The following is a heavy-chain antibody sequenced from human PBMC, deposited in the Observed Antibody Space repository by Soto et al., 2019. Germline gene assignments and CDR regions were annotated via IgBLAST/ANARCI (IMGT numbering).Heavy chain of an antibody. CDR2: ISGSGGST. CDR3: AKEAVSGWYYFDY. V-gene: IGHV3-23*01. D-gene: IGHD6-19*01. J-gene: IGHJ4*02. CDR1: GFTFSSYA. Sequence: GGSLRHSCAASGFTFSSYAMSWVRQAPGKGLEWVSTISGSGGSTYYADSLKGRFTISRDNSKNTLFLQMSSQRAEDTAVYYCAKEAVSGWYYFDYWGPGTLVTVSS.